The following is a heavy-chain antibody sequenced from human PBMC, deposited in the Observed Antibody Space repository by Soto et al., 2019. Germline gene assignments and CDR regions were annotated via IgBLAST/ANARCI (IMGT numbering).Heavy chain of an antibody. J-gene: IGHJ4*02. Sequence: QVQLQESGPGLVKPSQTLSLTCTVSGGSISSGDYYWSWIRQPPGKGLEWISNIYYSGSTNYNPSLIRRVTISVDTSKNQFSLNLSSVTAADTAVYYCARLDSGSYFDYWGQGTLVTVSS. CDR1: GGSISSGDYY. D-gene: IGHD3-22*01. V-gene: IGHV4-30-4*01. CDR2: IYYSGST. CDR3: ARLDSGSYFDY.